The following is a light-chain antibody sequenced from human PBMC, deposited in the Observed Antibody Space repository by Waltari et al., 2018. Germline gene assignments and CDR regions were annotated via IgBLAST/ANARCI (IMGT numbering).Light chain of an antibody. J-gene: IGLJ1*01. CDR3: SSYSSISALDV. V-gene: IGLV2-14*03. CDR2: DVS. Sequence: QTALTQPASVSGSLGQSITISCTGTSSDIGGYNYVSWYQQHPGKAPKLMIYDVSNRPSVVSHRFSGSKSGDTASLTISGLQAEDEADYYCSSYSSISALDVFGTGTKVTVL. CDR1: SSDIGGYNY.